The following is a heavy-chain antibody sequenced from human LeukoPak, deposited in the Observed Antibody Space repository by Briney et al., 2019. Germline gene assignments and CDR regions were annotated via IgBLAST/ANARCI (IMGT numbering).Heavy chain of an antibody. CDR1: GDSISSNSFY. D-gene: IGHD2-21*01. V-gene: IGHV4-61*09. CDR2: IYFSGST. J-gene: IGHJ3*02. Sequence: PSETLSLTCTVSGDSISSNSFYWTWIRQPAGKGLEWVGHIYFSGSTNYNPSLKSRVTISVDTSKNQFSLKLRSVTAADTAVYYCARDDSPMDAFDIWGQGTMVTVS. CDR3: ARDDSPMDAFDI.